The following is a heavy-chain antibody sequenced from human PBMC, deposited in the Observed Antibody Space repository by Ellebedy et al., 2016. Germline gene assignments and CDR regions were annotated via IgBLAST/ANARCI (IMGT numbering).Heavy chain of an antibody. V-gene: IGHV4-4*07. CDR3: ARHISEMATWVLGMDV. D-gene: IGHD5-24*01. CDR2: MFTSGSTNYNP. J-gene: IGHJ6*02. Sequence: SETLSLTXAVSGASISDYYWTWIRQPAGKGLEWIGRMFTSGSTNYNPNYNPSLRSRATMSLDTSNNQFSLTLRSVTAADTAVYYCARHISEMATWVLGMDVWGQGTTVTVSS. CDR1: GASISDYY.